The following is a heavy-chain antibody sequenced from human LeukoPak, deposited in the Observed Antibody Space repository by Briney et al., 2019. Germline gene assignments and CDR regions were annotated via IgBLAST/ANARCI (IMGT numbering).Heavy chain of an antibody. V-gene: IGHV4-30-2*01. Sequence: PQTLSLTCAVSGGSISSGGYSWSWIRHPPGKGLEWIGYIYHSGSTYYNPSLKSRVTISVDRSKNQFSLKLSSMTAADAAVYYCARMVWGSGSYPYWFDPWGQGTLVTVSS. D-gene: IGHD3-10*01. CDR3: ARMVWGSGSYPYWFDP. CDR1: GGSISSGGYS. J-gene: IGHJ5*02. CDR2: IYHSGST.